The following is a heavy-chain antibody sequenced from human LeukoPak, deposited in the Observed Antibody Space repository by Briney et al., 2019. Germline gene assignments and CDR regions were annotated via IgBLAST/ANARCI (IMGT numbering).Heavy chain of an antibody. CDR1: GYTFTSYY. D-gene: IGHD1-26*01. Sequence: GASVKVSCKASGYTFTSYYMRWVRQAPGQGLEWMGIINPSGGSTSYAQKFQGRVTMTRDMSTSTVYMELSSLRSEDTAVYYCARESMVGATVIDYYFDYWGQGTLVTVSS. CDR2: INPSGGST. V-gene: IGHV1-46*01. J-gene: IGHJ4*02. CDR3: ARESMVGATVIDYYFDY.